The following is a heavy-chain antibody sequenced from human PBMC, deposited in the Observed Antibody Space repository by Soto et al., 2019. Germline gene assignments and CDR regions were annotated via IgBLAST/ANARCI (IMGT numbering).Heavy chain of an antibody. CDR2: IYHSGST. CDR1: GGSISSGGYS. V-gene: IGHV4-30-2*01. CDR3: AGSPYQLLIPQPGWFDP. J-gene: IGHJ5*02. D-gene: IGHD2-2*01. Sequence: SETLSLTCAVSGGSISSGGYSWSWIRQPPGKGLEWIGYIYHSGSTYYNPSLKSRVTISVDRSKNQFSLKLSSVTAADTAVYYCAGSPYQLLIPQPGWFDPWGQGTLVTVSS.